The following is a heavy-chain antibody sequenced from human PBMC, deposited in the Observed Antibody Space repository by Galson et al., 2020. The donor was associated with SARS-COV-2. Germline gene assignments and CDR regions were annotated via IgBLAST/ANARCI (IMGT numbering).Heavy chain of an antibody. CDR1: GVSVSSGGYY. V-gene: IGHV4-61*08. CDR3: VREAHGAVFDS. D-gene: IGHD3-16*01. J-gene: IGHJ4*02. Sequence: SQTLSLTCTVSGVSVSSGGYYWTWIRQPPGKRLEWIGYISYSGDTNYNPSLKSRVTISVDTSENQVSLEVYSVTAADTAIYYCVREAHGAVFDSWGQGTLGTVSS. CDR2: ISYSGDT.